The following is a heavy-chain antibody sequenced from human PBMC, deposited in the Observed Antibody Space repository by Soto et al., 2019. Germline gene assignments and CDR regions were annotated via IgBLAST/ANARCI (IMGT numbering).Heavy chain of an antibody. CDR3: ARGGNRYSNVASGVGGFDY. J-gene: IGHJ4*02. CDR1: GASISSSY. D-gene: IGHD5-12*01. V-gene: IGHV4-59*01. Sequence: QTHLQESGPGLVNPSETLSLTCTVSGASISSSYWSWIRQSPERGLEWIAYVYHTGATNYNPSLKSRVTISLDTSKGQFSLNLTSLTTADTAVYFCARGGNRYSNVASGVGGFDYWGQGSLVTVSS. CDR2: VYHTGAT.